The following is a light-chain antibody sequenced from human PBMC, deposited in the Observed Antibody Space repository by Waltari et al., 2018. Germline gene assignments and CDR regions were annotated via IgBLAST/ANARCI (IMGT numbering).Light chain of an antibody. Sequence: DIQMTQSPSSLSASVGDRVTITCRASQSISNFLNWYQQKPGKAPKLLIYGASRLQSGVPSRFSGFGSGTDFTHIISSLQPEDFGIYYCQQSYNTPSYTFGQGTRLEIK. V-gene: IGKV1-39*01. CDR1: QSISNF. CDR3: QQSYNTPSYT. CDR2: GAS. J-gene: IGKJ2*01.